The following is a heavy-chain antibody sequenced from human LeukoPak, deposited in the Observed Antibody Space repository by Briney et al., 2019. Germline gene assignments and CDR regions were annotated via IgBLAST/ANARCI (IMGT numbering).Heavy chain of an antibody. V-gene: IGHV1-2*02. Sequence: ASVKVSCKASGYTFTGYYMHWVRQAPGQGLEWMGWINPNSGGTNYAQKFQGRVTITADKSTSTAYMELSSLRSEDTAVYYCAVGGTMIVVVMDDAFDIWGQGTMVTVSS. D-gene: IGHD3-22*01. CDR1: GYTFTGYY. J-gene: IGHJ3*02. CDR3: AVGGTMIVVVMDDAFDI. CDR2: INPNSGGT.